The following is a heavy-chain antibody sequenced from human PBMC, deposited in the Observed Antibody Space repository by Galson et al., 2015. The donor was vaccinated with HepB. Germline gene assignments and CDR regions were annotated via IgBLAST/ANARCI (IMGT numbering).Heavy chain of an antibody. V-gene: IGHV5-51*01. D-gene: IGHD5-18*01. CDR1: GYSFTNYW. CDR2: IYPGDSDT. J-gene: IGHJ4*02. CDR3: ARQGVDTSMVGGY. Sequence: QSGAEVKKPGESLKISCKGSGYSFTNYWIGWVRQMPGKGLEWMGIIYPGDSDTRYRPSFLGQVTISADKSISTAFLQWSSLRASDTAMYYCARQGVDTSMVGGYWGQGTLVTVSS.